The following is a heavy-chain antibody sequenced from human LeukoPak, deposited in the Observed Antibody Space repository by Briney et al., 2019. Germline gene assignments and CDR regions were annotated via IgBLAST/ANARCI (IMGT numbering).Heavy chain of an antibody. CDR3: ARGFYYYYYLDV. Sequence: SETLSLTCAVYGGPFSGYYWSWIRQPPGKGLEWIGKINHGGSTNYNPSLKSRVTISVDTSKNQFCLKLSSVTAADSAVYYCARGFYYYYYLDVWGKGTKVTVSS. J-gene: IGHJ6*03. CDR1: GGPFSGYY. V-gene: IGHV4-34*01. CDR2: INHGGST.